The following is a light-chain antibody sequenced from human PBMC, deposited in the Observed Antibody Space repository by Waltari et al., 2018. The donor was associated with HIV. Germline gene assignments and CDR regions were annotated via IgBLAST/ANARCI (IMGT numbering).Light chain of an antibody. CDR3: CSYAGSSTYV. CDR1: SSDVGAYNY. CDR2: DVT. J-gene: IGLJ1*01. Sequence: QSALTQPAYVSGSPGQSITISCTGTSSDVGAYNYVSWYQQHPGKAPKLMIYDVTKRPSGVSNRFSGSKSANTASLTISGLQAEDEADYYCCSYAGSSTYVFGSGTKVTVL. V-gene: IGLV2-23*02.